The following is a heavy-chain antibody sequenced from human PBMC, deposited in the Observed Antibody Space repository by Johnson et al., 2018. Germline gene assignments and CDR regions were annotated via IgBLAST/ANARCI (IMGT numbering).Heavy chain of an antibody. V-gene: IGHV3-20*04. D-gene: IGHD3-3*01. Sequence: EVQLVETGGGAVRPGGSLRLSCAASGFTFDDYGMSWVRQAPGKGLEWVSGINWNGGSTGYADSVKGRFPISRDNAKNSLYLQINSLRAGDTALYYCARVQRYAFWIGYFQHWGQGTWVTVSS. CDR2: INWNGGST. CDR1: GFTFDDYG. CDR3: ARVQRYAFWIGYFQH. J-gene: IGHJ1*01.